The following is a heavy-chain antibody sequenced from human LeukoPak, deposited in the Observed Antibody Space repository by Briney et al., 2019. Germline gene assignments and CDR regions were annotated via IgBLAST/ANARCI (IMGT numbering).Heavy chain of an antibody. D-gene: IGHD6-6*01. CDR3: AKGRIAGRGRDFDY. V-gene: IGHV3-11*01. J-gene: IGHJ4*02. CDR2: ISGSGGDI. Sequence: GGSLRLSCVASGFPFSDYYMSWIRQAPGEGLDWVAYISGSGGDIYYADSVKGRFTISRDNAKNSLFLQINSLRAEDTALYYCAKGRIAGRGRDFDYWGQGTRVTVSS. CDR1: GFPFSDYY.